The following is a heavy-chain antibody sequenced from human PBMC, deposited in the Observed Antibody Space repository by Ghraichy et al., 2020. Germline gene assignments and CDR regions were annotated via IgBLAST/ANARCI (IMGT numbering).Heavy chain of an antibody. D-gene: IGHD1-26*01. CDR1: GFSFSSHT. V-gene: IGHV3-7*01. CDR3: ARGWVVDY. Sequence: GGSLRLSCAASGFSFSSHTMSWVRQAPGKGLEWVANIKQDGSQKYYVDSVKGRFTISRDNAKNSLYLQMNSLRGEDTAVYYCARGWVVDYWGQGTLVTVSS. J-gene: IGHJ4*02. CDR2: IKQDGSQK.